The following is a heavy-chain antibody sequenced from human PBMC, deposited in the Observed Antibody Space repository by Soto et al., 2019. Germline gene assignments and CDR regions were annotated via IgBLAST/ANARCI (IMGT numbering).Heavy chain of an antibody. CDR2: ISSSSSYI. CDR1: GFTFSSYS. Sequence: EVQLVESGGGLVKPGGSLRLSCAASGFTFSSYSMNWVRQAPGKGLEWVSSISSSSSYIYYADSVKGLFTISRDNAKNSLDLQMSSLRAEDTAVYYCAREGSSSSDYWGQGTLVTVSS. D-gene: IGHD6-6*01. V-gene: IGHV3-21*01. CDR3: AREGSSSSDY. J-gene: IGHJ4*02.